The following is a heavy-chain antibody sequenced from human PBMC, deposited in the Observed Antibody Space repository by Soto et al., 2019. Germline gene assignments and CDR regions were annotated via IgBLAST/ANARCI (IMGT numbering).Heavy chain of an antibody. CDR3: AKSGSLFRPYIGYFDY. CDR2: INPNSGGT. Sequence: ASVKVSCKASGFTFTGHYIHWVGQARGQGLEWMGWINPNSGGTSYAQKFQGRLTMTTDTSITTAYMELSRLSSDDTAFYYCAKSGSLFRPYIGYFDYWGQGTLVNVSS. J-gene: IGHJ4*02. CDR1: GFTFTGHY. D-gene: IGHD1-1*01. V-gene: IGHV1-2*02.